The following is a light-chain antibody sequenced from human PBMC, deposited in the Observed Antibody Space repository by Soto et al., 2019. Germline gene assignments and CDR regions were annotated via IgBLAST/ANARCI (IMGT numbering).Light chain of an antibody. J-gene: IGKJ5*01. CDR3: QQYNNWPFS. CDR2: DVS. Sequence: FVMTQSPDALALSLGERATINCKSSQTVLYSGNNLNYLAWYQQKPGQSPRLLIYDVSIRVTGVPARFSGTGSETDFTLTTSVLQSEDSAVYFCQQYNNWPFSFGQGTRLEIK. V-gene: IGKV4-1*01. CDR1: QTVLYSGNNLNY.